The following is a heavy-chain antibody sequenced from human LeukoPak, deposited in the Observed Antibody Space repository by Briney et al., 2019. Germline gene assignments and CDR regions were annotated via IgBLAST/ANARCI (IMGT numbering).Heavy chain of an antibody. CDR1: GFTFSNYE. CDR3: ARSSGWLYFQH. J-gene: IGHJ1*01. CDR2: ISSSGNTI. V-gene: IGHV3-48*03. Sequence: GGSLRLSCKASGFTFSNYEMNWVRQAPGKGLEWVAYISSSGNTIHYANSVKGRFTISRDNAKNSLYLQMNSLRAEDTAVYYCARSSGWLYFQHWGQGTLVTVSS. D-gene: IGHD6-19*01.